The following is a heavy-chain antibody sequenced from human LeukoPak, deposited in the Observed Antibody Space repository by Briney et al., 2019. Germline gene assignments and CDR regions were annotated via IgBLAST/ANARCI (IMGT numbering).Heavy chain of an antibody. D-gene: IGHD6-6*01. CDR2: IYYGGST. V-gene: IGHV4-39*01. CDR1: GGSISSSSYY. CDR3: ARLAYSSSSFFDY. J-gene: IGHJ4*02. Sequence: PSETLSLTCTVSGGSISSSSYYWGWIRQPPGKGLEWIGSIYYGGSTYYNPSLKSRVTISVDTSKNQFSLKLSSVTAADTAVYYCARLAYSSSSFFDYWGQGTLVTVSS.